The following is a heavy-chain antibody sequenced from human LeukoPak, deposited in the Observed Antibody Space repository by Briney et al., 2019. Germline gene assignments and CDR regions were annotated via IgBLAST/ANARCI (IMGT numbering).Heavy chain of an antibody. CDR2: ISYDGSNK. D-gene: IGHD6-13*01. CDR3: ARNTRQQLAIDY. J-gene: IGHJ4*02. V-gene: IGHV3-30*03. CDR1: GFTFSSYG. Sequence: GGSLRLSCAASGFTFSSYGMHWVRQAPGKGLEWVAVISYDGSNKYYADSVKGRFTISRDNSKNTLYLQTNSLRAEDTAVYYCARNTRQQLAIDYWGQGTLVTVSS.